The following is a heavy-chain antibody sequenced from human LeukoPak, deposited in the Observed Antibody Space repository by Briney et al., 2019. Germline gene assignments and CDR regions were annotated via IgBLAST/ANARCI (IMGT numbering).Heavy chain of an antibody. V-gene: IGHV3-7*01. J-gene: IGHJ4*02. CDR1: GLTFSRSW. CDR3: ATGGPMGSS. Sequence: QTGGSLRLSCAASGLTFSRSWMHWVRQTPGKGLEWVAAIKEDGGQTDYVASVRGRFTISRDNARNSLYLQMNYLRADDTAVYYCATGGPMGSSWGQGTLVTVSS. D-gene: IGHD3-10*01. CDR2: IKEDGGQT.